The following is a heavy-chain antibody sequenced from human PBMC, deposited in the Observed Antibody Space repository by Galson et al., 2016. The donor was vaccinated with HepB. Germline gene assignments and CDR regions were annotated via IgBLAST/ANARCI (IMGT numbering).Heavy chain of an antibody. D-gene: IGHD2-2*01. Sequence: SLRLSCAASGFTFTTYAINWFRQTPGKGLEWVSAISTNGDTTFYADSVKGRFSVFRDNSRYAVYLQMNTLRAEDTAVYYWAKADQSSYFDYWGQGTLVTVSS. CDR1: GFTFTTYA. CDR2: ISTNGDTT. J-gene: IGHJ4*02. V-gene: IGHV3-23*01. CDR3: AKADQSSYFDY.